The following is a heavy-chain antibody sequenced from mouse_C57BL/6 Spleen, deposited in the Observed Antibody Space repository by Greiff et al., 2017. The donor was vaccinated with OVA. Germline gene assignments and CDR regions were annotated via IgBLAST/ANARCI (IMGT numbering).Heavy chain of an antibody. J-gene: IGHJ2*01. CDR3: AREGGGITTVVDY. CDR1: GYAFSSSW. CDR2: IYPGDGDT. V-gene: IGHV1-82*01. Sequence: QVQLKESGPELVKPGASVKISCKASGYAFSSSWMNWVKQRPGKGLEWIGRIYPGDGDTNYNGKFKGKATLTADKSSSTAYMQLSSLTSEDSAVYFGAREGGGITTVVDYWGQGTTLTVSS. D-gene: IGHD1-1*01.